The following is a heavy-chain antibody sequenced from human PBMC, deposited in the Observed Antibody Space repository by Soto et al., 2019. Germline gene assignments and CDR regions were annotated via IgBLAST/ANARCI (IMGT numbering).Heavy chain of an antibody. Sequence: GGSLRLSCAASGFTFSSYGMHWVRQAPGKGLEWVAVISYDGSNKYYADSVKGRFTISRDISKNTLYLQMNSLRAEDTAVYYCAKKTGIVHRFECWGQGTLVTVSS. V-gene: IGHV3-30*18. D-gene: IGHD3-16*02. CDR2: ISYDGSNK. J-gene: IGHJ4*02. CDR3: AKKTGIVHRFEC. CDR1: GFTFSSYG.